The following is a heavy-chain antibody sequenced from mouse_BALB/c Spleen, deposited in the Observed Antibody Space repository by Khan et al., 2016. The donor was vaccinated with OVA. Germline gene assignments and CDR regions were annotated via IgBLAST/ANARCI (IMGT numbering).Heavy chain of an antibody. Sequence: VQLQQSGAELARPGASVKLSCKASGYTFTNYWMQWVKQRPGQGLEWIGTTYPGNGDTRYTQNFKGKATLTADKSSNTAYLQLSSLASEDSAVYYCARGGITTGYFAYWGLGTTLTVSS. CDR1: GYTFTNYW. CDR3: ARGGITTGYFAY. V-gene: IGHV1-87*01. CDR2: TYPGNGDT. D-gene: IGHD1-1*01. J-gene: IGHJ2*01.